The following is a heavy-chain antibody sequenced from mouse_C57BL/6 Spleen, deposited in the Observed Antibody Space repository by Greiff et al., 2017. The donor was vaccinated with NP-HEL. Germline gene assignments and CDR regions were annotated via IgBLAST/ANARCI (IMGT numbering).Heavy chain of an antibody. V-gene: IGHV1-26*01. CDR1: GYTFTDYY. Sequence: EVQLQQSGPELVKPGASVKISCKASGYTFTDYYMNWVKQSHGKSLEWIGDINPNNGGTSYNQKFKGKATLTVDKSSSTAYMELRSLTSEDSAVYYCARSRYGSSWGQGTTLTVSS. J-gene: IGHJ2*01. D-gene: IGHD1-1*01. CDR2: INPNNGGT. CDR3: ARSRYGSS.